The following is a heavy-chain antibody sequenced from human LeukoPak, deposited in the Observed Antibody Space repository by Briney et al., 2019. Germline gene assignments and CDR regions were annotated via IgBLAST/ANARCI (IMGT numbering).Heavy chain of an antibody. D-gene: IGHD6-19*01. J-gene: IGHJ4*02. V-gene: IGHV4-61*02. Sequence: PSETLSLTCTVSNVSISSGSHYWNWIRQPAGKGLEWIGRIYAGGRSNYNPSLRSRVTISVDTSKNQFSLRLSSVTAADTGVYYCASDHSGWLGLGYWGQGTLVSVSS. CDR3: ASDHSGWLGLGY. CDR2: IYAGGRS. CDR1: NVSISSGSHY.